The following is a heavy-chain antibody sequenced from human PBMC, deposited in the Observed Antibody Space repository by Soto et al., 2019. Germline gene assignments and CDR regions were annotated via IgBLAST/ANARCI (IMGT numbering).Heavy chain of an antibody. J-gene: IGHJ4*02. V-gene: IGHV4-30-4*01. D-gene: IGHD3-22*01. CDR1: GDSVSGGDSY. Sequence: QVQLQESGPGLVKPSQTLSLTCTVSGDSVSGGDSYWSWIRQPPGKALEWIGYTSFSGYTSYTPSLNSRVNISVDMSKSQFSLRLTSVTAADTAIYYCVRGGNPYHYATSGPGTFDKWGQGTLVSVSS. CDR2: TSFSGYT. CDR3: VRGGNPYHYATSGPGTFDK.